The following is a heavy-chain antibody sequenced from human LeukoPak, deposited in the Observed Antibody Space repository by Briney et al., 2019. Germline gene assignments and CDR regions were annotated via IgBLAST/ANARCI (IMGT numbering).Heavy chain of an antibody. Sequence: SETLSLTYAVYGGSFSGYYWSWIRQPPGKGLEWIGEINHSGSTNYNPSLKSRVTISVDTSKNQFSLKLSSVTAADTAVYYCARTRYDDAFDIWGQGTMVTVSS. CDR3: ARTRYDDAFDI. CDR2: INHSGST. J-gene: IGHJ3*02. D-gene: IGHD2-2*01. CDR1: GGSFSGYY. V-gene: IGHV4-34*01.